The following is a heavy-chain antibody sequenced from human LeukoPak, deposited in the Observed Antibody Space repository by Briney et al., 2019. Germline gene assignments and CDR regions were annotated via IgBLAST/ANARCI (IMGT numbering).Heavy chain of an antibody. CDR3: ASAYSSSARFDY. V-gene: IGHV4-28*01. J-gene: IGHJ4*02. Sequence: SDTLSLTCVVSGYSISTRDWWGWIRQPPGTGLEWIGYIYYSGSTNYNPSLKSRVTISVDTSKNQFSLKLSSVTAADTAVYYCASAYSSSARFDYWGQGTLVTVSS. D-gene: IGHD6-13*01. CDR2: IYYSGST. CDR1: GYSISTRDW.